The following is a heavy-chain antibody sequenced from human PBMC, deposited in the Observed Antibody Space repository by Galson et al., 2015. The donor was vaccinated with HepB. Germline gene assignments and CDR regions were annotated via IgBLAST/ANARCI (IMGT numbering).Heavy chain of an antibody. J-gene: IGHJ4*02. D-gene: IGHD2-2*01. CDR3: ARTRVPAYSLQPIDY. CDR2: IWYDGSNK. Sequence: SLRLSCAASGFTFSSYGMHWVRQAPGKGLEWVAVIWYDGSNKYYADSVKGRFTISRDNSKNTLYLQMNSLRAEDTAVYYCARTRVPAYSLQPIDYWGQGTLVTVSS. CDR1: GFTFSSYG. V-gene: IGHV3-33*01.